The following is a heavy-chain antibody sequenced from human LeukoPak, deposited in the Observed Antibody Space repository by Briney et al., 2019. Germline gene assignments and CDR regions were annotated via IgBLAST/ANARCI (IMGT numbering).Heavy chain of an antibody. CDR3: ATMPAFYYYYMDV. J-gene: IGHJ6*03. CDR2: IYYSGST. CDR1: GGSISSSSYY. V-gene: IGHV4-39*07. D-gene: IGHD2-2*01. Sequence: PSETLSLTCTDSGGSISSSSYYWGWIRQPPGKGLEWIGSIYYSGSTYYNPSLKSRVTISVDTSKNQFSLKLSSVTAADTAVYYCATMPAFYYYYMDVWGKGTTVTVSS.